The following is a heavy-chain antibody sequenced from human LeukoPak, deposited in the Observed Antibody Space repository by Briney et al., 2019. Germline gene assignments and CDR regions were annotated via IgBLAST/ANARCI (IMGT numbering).Heavy chain of an antibody. J-gene: IGHJ4*02. CDR2: IYHSGST. CDR1: GGSISSGGYY. V-gene: IGHV4-30-2*01. Sequence: SETLSLTCTVSGGSISSGGYYWSWIRQPPGKGLEWIGYIYHSGSTYYNPSLKSRVTISVDRSKNQFSLKLSSVTAADTAVYYCARYHPILCSSTSCYDWGQGTLVTVSS. CDR3: ARYHPILCSSTSCYD. D-gene: IGHD2-2*01.